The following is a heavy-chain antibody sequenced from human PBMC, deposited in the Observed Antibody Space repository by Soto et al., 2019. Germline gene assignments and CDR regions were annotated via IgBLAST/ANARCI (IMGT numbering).Heavy chain of an antibody. CDR1: GGSVTSHH. V-gene: IGHV4-59*04. D-gene: IGHD1-20*01. CDR3: ATSQKGYNWNYFDH. CDR2: VFYTGFT. Sequence: SETLSLTCFVSGGSVTSHHWGWIRQFPGQGLEWIGSVFYTGFTSYNPSLESRVSVSVDTSKNQFSLKVSGVSAADTAVYYCATSQKGYNWNYFDHWGQGALVTVSS. J-gene: IGHJ4*02.